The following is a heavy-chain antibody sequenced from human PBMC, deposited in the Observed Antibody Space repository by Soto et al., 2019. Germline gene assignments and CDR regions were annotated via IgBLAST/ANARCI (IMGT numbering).Heavy chain of an antibody. V-gene: IGHV3-66*01. CDR1: GFTVSSNY. J-gene: IGHJ4*02. CDR2: IYSGGST. CDR3: ARVWVGSSGWYFDY. D-gene: IGHD6-19*01. Sequence: EVQLVESGGGLVQPGGSLRLSCAASGFTVSSNYMSWVRQAPGKGLEWVSVIYSGGSTYYADSVKGRFTISRDNSKNTLYLQMNCLRAEDTAVYYCARVWVGSSGWYFDYWGQGTLVTVSS.